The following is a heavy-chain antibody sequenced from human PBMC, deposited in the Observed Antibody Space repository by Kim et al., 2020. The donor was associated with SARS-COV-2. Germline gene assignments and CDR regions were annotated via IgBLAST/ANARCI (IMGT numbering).Heavy chain of an antibody. CDR2: IIPIFGTA. CDR3: ARDRFHSSGYYWRFDY. CDR1: GGTFSSYA. D-gene: IGHD3-22*01. V-gene: IGHV1-69*13. Sequence: SVKVSCKASGGTFSSYAISWVRQAPGQGIEWMGGIIPIFGTANYAQKFQGRVTITADESTSTAYMELSSLRSEDTAVYYCARDRFHSSGYYWRFDYWGQGTLVTVSS. J-gene: IGHJ4*02.